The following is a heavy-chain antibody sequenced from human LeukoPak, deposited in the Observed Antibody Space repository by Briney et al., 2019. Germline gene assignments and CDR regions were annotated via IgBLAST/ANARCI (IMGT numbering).Heavy chain of an antibody. J-gene: IGHJ3*02. CDR2: FSSSTTII. Sequence: GGSLRLSCAASGFSLSSYGMNWVRQAPGKGLEWVSYFSSSTTIIYYADSVKGRFTISRDNAKNSLYLQMNSLRAEDTAVYYCARPILQYHPDDAFDIWGQGTMVTVSS. CDR3: ARPILQYHPDDAFDI. V-gene: IGHV3-48*04. D-gene: IGHD4-11*01. CDR1: GFSLSSYG.